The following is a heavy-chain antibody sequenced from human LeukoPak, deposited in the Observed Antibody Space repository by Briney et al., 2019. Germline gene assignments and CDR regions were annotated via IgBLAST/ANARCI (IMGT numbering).Heavy chain of an antibody. CDR3: ARVGYCTGGSCYPDYFYGMDV. D-gene: IGHD2-15*01. CDR2: INHSGST. Sequence: SETLSLTCAVYGGSFSGYYWSWIRQPPGKGLEWIGEINHSGSTNYNPSLKSRVTISVDTSKNQFSLKLSSVTAADTAVYYCARVGYCTGGSCYPDYFYGMDVWGQGTTVTVSS. CDR1: GGSFSGYY. V-gene: IGHV4-34*01. J-gene: IGHJ6*02.